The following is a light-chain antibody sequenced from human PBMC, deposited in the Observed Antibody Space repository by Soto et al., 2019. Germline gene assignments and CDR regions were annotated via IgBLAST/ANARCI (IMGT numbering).Light chain of an antibody. Sequence: EIVLTQSPGTLSLSPGERATLSCRASQTVTSSYLAWYQHKPGQAPRLIIYGASTRATGIPDMFSGSGSGXXXXXXXXXXXXXXFXVXXXXXYGTSPRTFGQGTKLEIK. V-gene: IGKV3-20*01. CDR1: QTVTSSY. J-gene: IGKJ2*01. CDR3: XXYGTSPRT. CDR2: GAS.